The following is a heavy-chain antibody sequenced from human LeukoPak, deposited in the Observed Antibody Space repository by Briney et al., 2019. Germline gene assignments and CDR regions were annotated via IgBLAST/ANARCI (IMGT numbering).Heavy chain of an antibody. CDR3: AKADSGYDYGGFDY. CDR1: GFAFGSEA. D-gene: IGHD5-12*01. Sequence: GGSLRLSCAVSGFAFGSEAMGWVRQSPARGLEWVASISPGGGTTYYADYVKGRFTISRDNAKNSLYLQMNSLRAEDTALYYCAKADSGYDYGGFDYWGQGTLVTVSS. V-gene: IGHV3-23*01. J-gene: IGHJ4*02. CDR2: ISPGGGTT.